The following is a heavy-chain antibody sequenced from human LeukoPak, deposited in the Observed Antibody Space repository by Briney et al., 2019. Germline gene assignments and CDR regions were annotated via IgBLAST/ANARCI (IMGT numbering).Heavy chain of an antibody. CDR3: ARLWIAVASKLISFDY. CDR1: GYTFTSYG. D-gene: IGHD6-19*01. J-gene: IGHJ4*02. V-gene: IGHV1-18*01. Sequence: ASVKVSCKASGYTFTSYGITWVRQAPGQGLEWMAWISAYNGNTNYAQKLQGRVTMTTDTSTSTAYMELRSLRSDDTAVYYCARLWIAVASKLISFDYWGQGTLVTVSS. CDR2: ISAYNGNT.